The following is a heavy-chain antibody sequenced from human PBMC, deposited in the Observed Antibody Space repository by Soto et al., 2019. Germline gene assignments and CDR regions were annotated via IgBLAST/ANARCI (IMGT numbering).Heavy chain of an antibody. CDR3: ARDQAGDAFDI. Sequence: GGSLRLSCAASGFTFSSYGMHWVRQAPGKGLEWVAVIWYDGSNKYYADSVKGRFTISRDNSKNTLYLQMNSLRAEDTAVYYCARDQAGDAFDIWGQGTMVTVSS. D-gene: IGHD6-19*01. V-gene: IGHV3-33*01. CDR2: IWYDGSNK. CDR1: GFTFSSYG. J-gene: IGHJ3*02.